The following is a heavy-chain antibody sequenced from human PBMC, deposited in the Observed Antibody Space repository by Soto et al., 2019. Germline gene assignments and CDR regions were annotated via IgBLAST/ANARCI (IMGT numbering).Heavy chain of an antibody. CDR3: ARDLWGYCGTDCYPLDV. D-gene: IGHD2-21*02. CDR1: DGTIRDHY. CDR2: MYNTGST. Sequence: SQTLSLTCTVSDGTIRDHYWRWIRQPPGKGLEWIGYMYNTGSTVYNPSFKSRVTISVDTSKNQFSLKLNSVTAADTAVYYCARDLWGYCGTDCYPLDVWGQGTTVTVSS. J-gene: IGHJ6*02. V-gene: IGHV4-59*11.